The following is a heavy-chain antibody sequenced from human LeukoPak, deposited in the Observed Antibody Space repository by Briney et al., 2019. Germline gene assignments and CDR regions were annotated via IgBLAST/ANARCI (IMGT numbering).Heavy chain of an antibody. CDR1: GLTFSSYW. CDR3: ARGTVTTSFDY. Sequence: GGSLRLSCAASGLTFSSYWMHWVRQAPGKGLVWVSRINSDGSSTSYADSVKGRFTISRDNAKNTLYLQMNSLRAEDTAVYYCARGTVTTSFDYWGQGTLVTVSS. J-gene: IGHJ4*02. D-gene: IGHD4-17*01. V-gene: IGHV3-74*01. CDR2: INSDGSST.